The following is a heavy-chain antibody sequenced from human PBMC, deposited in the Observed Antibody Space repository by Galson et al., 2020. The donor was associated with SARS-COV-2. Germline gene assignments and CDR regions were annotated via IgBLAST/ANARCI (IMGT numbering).Heavy chain of an antibody. CDR1: GFTFDDYA. CDR3: AKDLGYSIGGVGY. D-gene: IGHD6-19*01. J-gene: IGHJ4*02. CDR2: ISWNSGSI. Sequence: GGSLRLSCAASGFTFDDYAMHWVRQAPGKGLEWVSGISWNSGSIGYADSVKGRFTISRDNAKNSLYLQMNSLRAEDTALYYCAKDLGYSIGGVGYWGQGTLVTVSS. V-gene: IGHV3-9*01.